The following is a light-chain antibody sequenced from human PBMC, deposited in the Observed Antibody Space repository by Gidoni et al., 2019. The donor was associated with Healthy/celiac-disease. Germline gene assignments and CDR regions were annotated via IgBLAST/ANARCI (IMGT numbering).Light chain of an antibody. CDR3: QQYGSSPLT. CDR1: QSVSSSY. V-gene: IGKV3-20*01. CDR2: GAS. J-gene: IGKJ4*01. Sequence: LSCRASQSVSSSYLAWYQQKPGQAPRLLIYGASSRATGIPDRFSGSGSGTDFTLTISRLEPEDFAVYYCQQYGSSPLTFGGGTKVEIK.